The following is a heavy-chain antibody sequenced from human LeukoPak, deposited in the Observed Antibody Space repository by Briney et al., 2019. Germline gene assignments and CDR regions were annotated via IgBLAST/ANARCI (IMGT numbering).Heavy chain of an antibody. V-gene: IGHV3-21*01. CDR3: AKDKHYDYIWGSYPVDY. D-gene: IGHD3-16*02. CDR1: GFTFSSYS. Sequence: GGSLRLSCAASGFTFSSYSMNWVRQAPGKGLEWVSSISSSSSYIYYADSVKGRFTISRDNAKNSLYLQMNSLRAEDTAVYYCAKDKHYDYIWGSYPVDYWGQGTLVTVSS. J-gene: IGHJ4*02. CDR2: ISSSSSYI.